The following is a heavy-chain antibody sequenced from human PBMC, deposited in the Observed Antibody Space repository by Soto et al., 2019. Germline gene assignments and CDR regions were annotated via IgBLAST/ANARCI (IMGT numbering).Heavy chain of an antibody. V-gene: IGHV3-30*18. D-gene: IGHD1-1*01. CDR2: MSCDGSNK. J-gene: IGHJ6*02. CDR3: AKEFGWELQLSHPYFNSGMDV. Sequence: QVQLVESGGGVVQPGRSLRLSCAASGFTFRSYGMHWVRQALGKGLEWVALMSCDGSNKYYADSVRGRFTISSDNSKSTLYLQMDILRPEDTAVYYCAKEFGWELQLSHPYFNSGMDVWGQGTTVTVSS. CDR1: GFTFRSYG.